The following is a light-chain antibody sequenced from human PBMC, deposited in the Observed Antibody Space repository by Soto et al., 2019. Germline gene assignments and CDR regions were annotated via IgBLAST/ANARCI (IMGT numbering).Light chain of an antibody. Sequence: QSALTQPASVSGSPGQSITISCTGTSSDVGSYNLVSWYQHHPGKAPKLMIYEVSKRPSGVSNRFSGSKSGITASLTISGLQAEEGADYFCCSSAYSSPSYILGCGTKFTVL. J-gene: IGLJ1*01. CDR3: CSSAYSSPSYI. V-gene: IGLV2-23*02. CDR2: EVS. CDR1: SSDVGSYNL.